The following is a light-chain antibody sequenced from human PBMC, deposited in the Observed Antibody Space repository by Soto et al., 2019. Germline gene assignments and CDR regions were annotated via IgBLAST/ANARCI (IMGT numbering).Light chain of an antibody. CDR2: EVS. Sequence: QSVLTQPASVSGSPGQSITISCTGTSSDVGGYNYVSWYQQHPGKAPKLMIYEVSNRPSGVSNRFSGSKSGNTASLTISGLQAEDEADYYCSSYTSSGTPFVFXTGTKVTVL. CDR3: SSYTSSGTPFV. V-gene: IGLV2-14*01. J-gene: IGLJ1*01. CDR1: SSDVGGYNY.